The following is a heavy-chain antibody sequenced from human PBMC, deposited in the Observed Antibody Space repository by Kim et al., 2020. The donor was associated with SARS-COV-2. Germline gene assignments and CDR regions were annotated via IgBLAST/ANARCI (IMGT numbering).Heavy chain of an antibody. CDR1: GGSFSDFS. J-gene: IGHJ4*02. D-gene: IGHD3-22*01. V-gene: IGHV4-34*01. Sequence: SETLSLTCAVYGGSFSDFSWTWIRQIPGKGFEWIGQINHSGSANLNPSLKSRVSISLHTSSNEFSLEVNSVTAADTALYYCARGLSSSPYSGGYYYFDHWGQGTLVTVSS. CDR2: INHSGSA. CDR3: ARGLSSSPYSGGYYYFDH.